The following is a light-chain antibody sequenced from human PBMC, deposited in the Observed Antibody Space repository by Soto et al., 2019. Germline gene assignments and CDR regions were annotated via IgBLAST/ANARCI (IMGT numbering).Light chain of an antibody. J-gene: IGLJ7*01. CDR1: SSDVGGYNY. CDR2: EVT. V-gene: IGLV2-8*01. Sequence: QSALTQPPSASGSPGQSVTISCTGTSSDVGGYNYVSWYQQHPDKAPKLIIFEVTKRPSGLSDRFSGSKSGNTASLTISGLHTEDEADYWCCSYAGSGSFVFGGGTKLTVL. CDR3: CSYAGSGSFV.